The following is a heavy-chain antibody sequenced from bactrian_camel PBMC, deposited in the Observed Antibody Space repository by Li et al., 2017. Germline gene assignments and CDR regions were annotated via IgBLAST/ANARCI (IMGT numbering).Heavy chain of an antibody. D-gene: IGHD1*01. J-gene: IGHJ4*01. CDR1: GFTFSNYV. CDR3: LVRWGD. Sequence: QVQLVESGGGLVQPGGSLRLSCTASGFTFSNYVMDWVRQAPGKVLERVGGIYTIAGRPYYADAVKGRFTISRDNAENTLSLQMNSLKTEDTAVYYCLVRWGDWGQGTQVTVS. V-gene: IGHV3S1*01. CDR2: IYTIAGRP.